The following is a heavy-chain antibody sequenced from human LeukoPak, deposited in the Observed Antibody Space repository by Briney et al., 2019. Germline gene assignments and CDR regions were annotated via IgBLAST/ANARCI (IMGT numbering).Heavy chain of an antibody. J-gene: IGHJ4*02. D-gene: IGHD6-19*01. CDR2: INPNSGGT. CDR1: GYTFTGYY. CDR3: ARVPITVADPKEPPFYFDY. Sequence: GASVKVSCKASGYTFTGYYMHWVRQAPGQGLEWMGWINPNSGGTNYAQRFQGRVTMTRETSINTAYMELSRLRSDDTAVYYCARVPITVADPKEPPFYFDYWGQGTLVTVSS. V-gene: IGHV1-2*02.